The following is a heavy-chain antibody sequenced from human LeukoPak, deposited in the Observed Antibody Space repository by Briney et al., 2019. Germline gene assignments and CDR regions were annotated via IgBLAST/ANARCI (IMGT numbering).Heavy chain of an antibody. CDR1: GYTFTGYY. CDR2: VNAYNDNT. Sequence: ASVKVSCKASGYTFTGYYMHWVRQAPGQGLEWMGWVNAYNDNTNYAQKLQGRVTMTRNTSIGTAYMELSSLRSEDTAVYYCARDRVGVGSNGWENWGQGTLVTVSS. J-gene: IGHJ4*02. CDR3: ARDRVGVGSNGWEN. V-gene: IGHV1-2*02. D-gene: IGHD6-19*01.